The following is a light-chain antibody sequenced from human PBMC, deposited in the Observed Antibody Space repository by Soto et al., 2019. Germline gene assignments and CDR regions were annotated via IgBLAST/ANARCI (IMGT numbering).Light chain of an antibody. CDR1: QAISKY. J-gene: IGKJ2*01. CDR2: DAS. CDR3: QQYNNLPYT. V-gene: IGKV1-33*01. Sequence: DIQMTQSPSSLSASLGDRVTITCQASQAISKYLHWYHQRPGKAPILVIYDASNLEAGDPSRFIGGGSGTSFTLTISSLQPEDIDTYFCQQYNNLPYTFGQGTKLDIK.